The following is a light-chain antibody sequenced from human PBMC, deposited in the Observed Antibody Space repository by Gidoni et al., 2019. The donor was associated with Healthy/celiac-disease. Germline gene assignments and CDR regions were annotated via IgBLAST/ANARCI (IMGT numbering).Light chain of an antibody. Sequence: QSALTQPASVSGSPRQSITISCTGTSSDVGGYNYVSWYQQHPGKAPKRMIYEVSNRPSGVSNRFSGSKSGNTASLTISGLQAEDEADYYCSSYTSSSTPVVFGGGTKLTVL. J-gene: IGLJ2*01. CDR3: SSYTSSSTPVV. CDR2: EVS. V-gene: IGLV2-14*01. CDR1: SSDVGGYNY.